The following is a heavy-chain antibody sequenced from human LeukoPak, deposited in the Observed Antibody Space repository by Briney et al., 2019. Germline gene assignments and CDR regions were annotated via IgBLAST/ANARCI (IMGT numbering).Heavy chain of an antibody. V-gene: IGHV4-31*03. D-gene: IGHD6-13*01. CDR3: ARRIAASFDY. CDR1: GGSISSGGYY. CDR2: IYYSGST. Sequence: TLSLTRTVSGGSISSGGYYWSWIRQHPGKGLEWIGYIYYSGSTYYNPSLKSRVTISVDTSKNQFSLKLSSVTAADTAVYYCARRIAASFDYWGQGTLVTVSS. J-gene: IGHJ4*02.